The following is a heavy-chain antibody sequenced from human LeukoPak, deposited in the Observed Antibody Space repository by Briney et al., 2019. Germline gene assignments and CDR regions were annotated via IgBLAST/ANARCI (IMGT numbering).Heavy chain of an antibody. CDR3: AKVLSVVVAATPLDY. CDR2: IRYDGSNK. V-gene: IGHV3-30*02. Sequence: QSGGSLRLSCAASGFTFSNYGMHWVRQAPGKGLEWVAFIRYDGSNKYYADSVKGRFTISRDNSKNTLYLQMNSLRAEDTAVYYCAKVLSVVVAATPLDYWGQGTLVTVSS. CDR1: GFTFSNYG. J-gene: IGHJ4*02. D-gene: IGHD2-15*01.